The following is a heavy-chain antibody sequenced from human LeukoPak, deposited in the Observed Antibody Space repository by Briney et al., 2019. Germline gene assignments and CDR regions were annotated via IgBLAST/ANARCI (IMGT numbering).Heavy chain of an antibody. V-gene: IGHV3-21*01. CDR1: GFTFSSYS. CDR2: ISSSSSYI. CDR3: ARDRGSGLLGDAFDI. D-gene: IGHD2-15*01. J-gene: IGHJ3*02. Sequence: GSLRLSCAASGFTFSSYSMNWVRQAPGKGLEWVSSISSSSSYIYYADSVKGRFTISRDNAKNSLYLQMNSLRAEDTAVYYCARDRGSGLLGDAFDIWGQGTMVTVSS.